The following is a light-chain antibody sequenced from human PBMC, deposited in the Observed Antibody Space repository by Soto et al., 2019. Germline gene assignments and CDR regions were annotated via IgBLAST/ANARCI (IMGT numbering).Light chain of an antibody. V-gene: IGLV2-11*01. CDR2: DVT. Sequence: QSALTQPRSVSRSPGQSVTISCTGTSSDVGRFNYVSWYQQIPGKTPKVVIYDVTERPSGVPHRFSGSKSGNTASLTISGLQAEDEADYYCCSYAGSYTDVFGTGTKLTVL. J-gene: IGLJ1*01. CDR1: SSDVGRFNY. CDR3: CSYAGSYTDV.